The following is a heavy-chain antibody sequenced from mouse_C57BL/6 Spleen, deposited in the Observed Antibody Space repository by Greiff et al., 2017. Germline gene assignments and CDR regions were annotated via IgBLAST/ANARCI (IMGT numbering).Heavy chain of an antibody. CDR1: GYAFTNYL. Sequence: VQLQQSGAELVRPGTSVKVSCKASGYAFTNYLIEWVKQRPGQGLEWIGVINPGSGGTNYNEKFKGKATLTADKSSSTAYMQLSSLTSEDSAVYFCARNWDLSFAYWGQGTLVTVSA. D-gene: IGHD4-1*01. V-gene: IGHV1-54*01. CDR3: ARNWDLSFAY. J-gene: IGHJ3*01. CDR2: INPGSGGT.